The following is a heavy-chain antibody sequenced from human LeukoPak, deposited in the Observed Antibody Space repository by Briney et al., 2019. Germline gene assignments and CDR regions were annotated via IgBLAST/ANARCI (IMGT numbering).Heavy chain of an antibody. D-gene: IGHD3-10*01. J-gene: IGHJ5*02. Sequence: TLSLTCTVSGGSNSSGDYYWSWIRQPPGKGLEWIGYIYYSGSTYYNPSLKSRVTISVDTSKNQFSLKLSSVTAADTAVYYCARDYYGSGSYYTWYNWFDPWGQGTLVTVSP. CDR2: IYYSGST. V-gene: IGHV4-30-4*01. CDR3: ARDYYGSGSYYTWYNWFDP. CDR1: GGSNSSGDYY.